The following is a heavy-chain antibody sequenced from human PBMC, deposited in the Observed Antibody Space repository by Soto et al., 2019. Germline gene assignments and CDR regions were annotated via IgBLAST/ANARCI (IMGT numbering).Heavy chain of an antibody. CDR2: ISGSGGST. V-gene: IGHV3-23*01. CDR1: GFTFSSYA. CDR3: AKSPTGLDAFDI. Sequence: EVQLLESGGGWVQPGGSLRLSCAASGFTFSSYAMSWVRQAPGKGLEWVSAISGSGGSTYYADSVKGRFTIARDNSKNTLYLQMNSLRAEETAVYYCAKSPTGLDAFDIWGQGTMVTVSS. J-gene: IGHJ3*02.